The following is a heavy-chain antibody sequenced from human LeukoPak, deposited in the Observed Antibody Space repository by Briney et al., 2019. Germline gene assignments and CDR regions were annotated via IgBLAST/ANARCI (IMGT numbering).Heavy chain of an antibody. CDR2: IRSRPNNYAT. J-gene: IGHJ5*02. CDR3: TRRYGANSWWFDP. CDR1: GLIFSGSA. V-gene: IGHV3-73*01. Sequence: GGSLKLSCAASGLIFSGSAMHWVRQASGKGLEWVGRIRSRPNNYATAYAASVKGRFTISRDDSKNTAYLQMNSLKTEDTAVYYCTRRYGANSWWFDPWGQGTLVTVSS. D-gene: IGHD4-23*01.